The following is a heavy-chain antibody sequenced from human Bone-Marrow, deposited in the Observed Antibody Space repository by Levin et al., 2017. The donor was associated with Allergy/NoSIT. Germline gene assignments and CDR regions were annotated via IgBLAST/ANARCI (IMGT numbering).Heavy chain of an antibody. CDR2: YDPEDGET. CDR1: GYTLTEIA. CDR3: ATDLYSSGWHSAFDL. Sequence: ASVNVSCKVSGYTLTEIAMHWVRQAPGEGLEWMGGYDPEDGETIYAQKFQGRVTMTEDISTDTAYMDLSSLRSEDTAVYYCATDLYSSGWHSAFDLWGQGTMVTVSS. D-gene: IGHD6-19*01. V-gene: IGHV1-24*01. J-gene: IGHJ3*01.